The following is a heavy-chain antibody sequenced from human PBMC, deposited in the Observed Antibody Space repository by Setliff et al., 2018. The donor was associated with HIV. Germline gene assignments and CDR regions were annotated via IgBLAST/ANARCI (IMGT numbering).Heavy chain of an antibody. CDR3: TSLMTAVVY. CDR2: IWHSGNT. Sequence: SETLSLTCTVSGYSINSGYFWGWIRQPPGKGLEWIGSIWHSGNTYYNPSLRSRVSLSVDTSKSQFSLRLSSVTASDTAVYYCTSLMTAVVYWGQGTMVTVSS. D-gene: IGHD4-17*01. J-gene: IGHJ4*02. V-gene: IGHV4-38-2*02. CDR1: GYSINSGYF.